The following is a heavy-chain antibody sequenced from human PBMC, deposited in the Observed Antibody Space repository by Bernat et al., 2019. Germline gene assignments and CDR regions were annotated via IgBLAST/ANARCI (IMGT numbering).Heavy chain of an antibody. V-gene: IGHV3-15*01. D-gene: IGHD3-16*01. Sequence: EVQLVESGGGLVKPGGSLRLSCAASGFTFNSVWMSWVRQALGKGLAWVGRVKSKTDGGAIEYAAPVKGRFTVSRDDSKDTFYLQMNSLKTEDTAVYYCTTFGGIWGQGTLVTVSS. CDR1: GFTFNSVW. CDR2: VKSKTDGGAI. CDR3: TTFGGI. J-gene: IGHJ4*02.